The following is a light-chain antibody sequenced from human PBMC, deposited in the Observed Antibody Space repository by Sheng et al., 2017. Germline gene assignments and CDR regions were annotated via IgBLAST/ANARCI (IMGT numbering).Light chain of an antibody. J-gene: IGKJ4*01. V-gene: IGKV1-5*03. CDR1: QSISSW. CDR3: QRLNTYPLT. Sequence: DIQMTQSPSTLSASVGDRVTITCRASQSISSWLAWYQQKPGKAPKLLIYKASNLESGVPSRFSGTGSGTEFTLTISSLQPDDFATYYCQRLNTYPLTFGGGTKVEIK. CDR2: KAS.